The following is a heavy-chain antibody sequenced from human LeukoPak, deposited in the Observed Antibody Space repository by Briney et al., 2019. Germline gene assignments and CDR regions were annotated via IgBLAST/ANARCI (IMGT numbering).Heavy chain of an antibody. CDR3: ARGPYHYGSGSYLGY. D-gene: IGHD3-10*01. CDR2: INPSGGST. Sequence: ASVKVSCKASGYTFTSYYMHWVRQAPGQGLEWMGIINPSGGSTSHAQKFQGRVTMTRDMSTSTVYMELSSLRSEDTAVYYCARGPYHYGSGSYLGYWGQGTLVTVSS. J-gene: IGHJ4*02. V-gene: IGHV1-46*01. CDR1: GYTFTSYY.